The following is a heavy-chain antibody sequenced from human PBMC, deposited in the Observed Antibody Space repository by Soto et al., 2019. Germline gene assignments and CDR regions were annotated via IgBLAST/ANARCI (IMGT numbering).Heavy chain of an antibody. V-gene: IGHV6-1*01. J-gene: IGHJ4*02. Sequence: SQTLSLTCXISGDSVSSNSATWNWIRQSPSRGLEWLARTYYRSNWSNDYAVSVKSRITVNPDTSKNQCSLQLNSVTPEDTAVYYCARGFYFHSSAYPNFDSWGQGTLVTVSS. D-gene: IGHD3-22*01. CDR2: TYYRSNWSN. CDR1: GDSVSSNSAT. CDR3: ARGFYFHSSAYPNFDS.